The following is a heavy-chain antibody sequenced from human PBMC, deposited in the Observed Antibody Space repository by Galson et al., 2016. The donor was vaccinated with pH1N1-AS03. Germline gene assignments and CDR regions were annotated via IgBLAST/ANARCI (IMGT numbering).Heavy chain of an antibody. CDR3: ARGTTPYYYAVDF. D-gene: IGHD4-17*01. J-gene: IGHJ6*02. CDR2: IVWDDDK. V-gene: IGHV2-70*11. CDR1: GFSLTTSGMC. Sequence: PALVKPTQTLTLTCAISGFSLTTSGMCVNWIRQPPGKALEWLARIVWDDDKYFSTSLKTRLTISRDTPKNHVVLTLTNMDTEDTGTYYCARGTTPYYYAVDFWGQGTAVAFS.